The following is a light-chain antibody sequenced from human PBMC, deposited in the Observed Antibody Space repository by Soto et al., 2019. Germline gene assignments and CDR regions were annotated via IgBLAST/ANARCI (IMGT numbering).Light chain of an antibody. J-gene: IGKJ3*01. CDR3: QLYYSYPLFA. V-gene: IGKV1-8*01. CDR1: QGISSY. Sequence: AIRMTQSPSSFSASTGDRVTITCRASQGISSYLAWYQQKPGKAPKLLIYAASTLQSGVPSRFSDSGSGTDFTLTISCLQSEYFATYYGQLYYSYPLFAFGPVTKVDI. CDR2: AAS.